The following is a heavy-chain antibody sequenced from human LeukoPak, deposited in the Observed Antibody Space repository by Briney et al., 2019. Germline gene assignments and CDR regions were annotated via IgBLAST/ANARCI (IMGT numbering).Heavy chain of an antibody. Sequence: GGSLRLSCAASGFTVSSNYMSWVRQAPGKGLEWVSVIYSGGSTYYADSVKGRFTISRDNSKNTLYLQMNSLRAEDTAVYYCARVTDGDYFDYWGQGTLVTVSS. CDR3: ARVTDGDYFDY. CDR2: IYSGGST. D-gene: IGHD2-8*01. V-gene: IGHV3-53*01. CDR1: GFTVSSNY. J-gene: IGHJ4*02.